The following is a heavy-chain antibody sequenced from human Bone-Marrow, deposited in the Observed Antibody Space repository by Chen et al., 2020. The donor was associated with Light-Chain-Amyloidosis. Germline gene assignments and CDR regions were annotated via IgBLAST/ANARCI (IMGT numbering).Heavy chain of an antibody. V-gene: IGHV1-2*02. CDR1: GYRFTGYF. D-gene: IGHD4-17*01. CDR3: ARGSLYGVFDY. J-gene: IGHJ4*02. Sequence: QEQLVQSGPEVTRPGTSVKVSCQTSGYRFTGYFLHWVRQAPGQGLGWMGWISPNSGGTNYAQKFQGRVTMTRDTSISTAYMELSRLRSDDTAVYYCARGSLYGVFDYWGQGTLVTVSS. CDR2: ISPNSGGT.